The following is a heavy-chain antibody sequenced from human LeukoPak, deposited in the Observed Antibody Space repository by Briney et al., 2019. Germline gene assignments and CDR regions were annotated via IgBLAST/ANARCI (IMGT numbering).Heavy chain of an antibody. CDR1: GYTFTGSR. Sequence: ASVNVSCRASGYTFTGSRMQGARQARGQGREGMGCINPSNCNTNSEQRFQDRVTLNQDTYISTVYMELSRLTCDDTAVYYCARSWYGMDAWGQGTTVIVSS. V-gene: IGHV1-2*02. D-gene: IGHD6-13*01. J-gene: IGHJ6*02. CDR3: ARSWYGMDA. CDR2: INPSNCNT.